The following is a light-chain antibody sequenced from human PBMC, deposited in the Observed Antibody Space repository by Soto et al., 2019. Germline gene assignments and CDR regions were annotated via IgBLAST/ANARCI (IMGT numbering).Light chain of an antibody. Sequence: DIQMTQSPSSLSASVGDRVTITCQARQDIANYLSWYLHRPGKAPKLLIYGASNLETGVPSRFSGSGSGTDFTFTITSLQPEDIATYYCQQYDNIPLTFGGGTKVEIK. CDR2: GAS. V-gene: IGKV1-33*01. CDR1: QDIANY. J-gene: IGKJ4*01. CDR3: QQYDNIPLT.